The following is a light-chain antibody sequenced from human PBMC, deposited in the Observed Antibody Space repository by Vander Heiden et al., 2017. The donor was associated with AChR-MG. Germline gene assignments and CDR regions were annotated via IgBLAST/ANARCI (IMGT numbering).Light chain of an antibody. CDR3: QQYGSSLVT. Sequence: EIVLTQSPGTLSLSPGERATLSCRASQSVSSSYLAWYQQKPGQAPRLIIYGAASRATGIPDRFSGSGSGTDFILTIRRLEPEDFAVYYCQQYGSSLVTFGQGTKLEIK. J-gene: IGKJ2*01. CDR1: QSVSSSY. V-gene: IGKV3-20*01. CDR2: GAA.